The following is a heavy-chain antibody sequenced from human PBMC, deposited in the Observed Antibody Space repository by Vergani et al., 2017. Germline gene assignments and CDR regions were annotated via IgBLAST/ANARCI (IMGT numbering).Heavy chain of an antibody. V-gene: IGHV3-9*01. J-gene: IGHJ6*03. CDR1: GFTFDDYA. CDR2: ISWNSGSI. CDR3: ARDYYYYMDV. Sequence: EVQLVESGGGLVQPGRSLSLSCAASGFTFDDYAMHWVRQAPGQGLEWVSGISWNSGSIGYADSVKGRFTIARDNAKNSRYLQMNSLRAEDTALYYCARDYYYYMDVWGKGTTVTVSS.